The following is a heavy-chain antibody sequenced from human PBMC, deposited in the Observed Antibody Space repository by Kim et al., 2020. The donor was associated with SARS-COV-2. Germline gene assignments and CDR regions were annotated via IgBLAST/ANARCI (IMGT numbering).Heavy chain of an antibody. CDR1: GFTFSSYA. V-gene: IGHV3-30*04. D-gene: IGHD3-10*01. CDR3: ARDVGRRGGSYCFDY. CDR2: ISYDGSNK. Sequence: GGSLRLSCAASGFTFSSYAMHWVRQAPGKGLEWVAVISYDGSNKYYADSVKGRFTISRDNSKNTLYLQMNSLRAEDTAVYYCARDVGRRGGSYCFDYWGQGTLVTVSS. J-gene: IGHJ4*02.